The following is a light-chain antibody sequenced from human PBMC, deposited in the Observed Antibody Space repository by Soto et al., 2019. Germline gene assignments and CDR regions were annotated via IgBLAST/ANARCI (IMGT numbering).Light chain of an antibody. CDR2: DAS. V-gene: IGKV1-5*01. Sequence: DIPMTQSPSTLSASVGDRVTITCRASQSISSWLAWYQQKPGKAPKLLIYDASSLESGVPSRFSGSGSGTEFTLTISSLQPDDFATYCCQQYNSYLFTFGPGTKVDIK. J-gene: IGKJ3*01. CDR1: QSISSW. CDR3: QQYNSYLFT.